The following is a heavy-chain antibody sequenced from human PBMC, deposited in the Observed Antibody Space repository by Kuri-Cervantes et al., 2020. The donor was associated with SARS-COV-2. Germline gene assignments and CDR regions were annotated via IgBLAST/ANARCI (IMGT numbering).Heavy chain of an antibody. CDR1: GFTFDDYA. CDR3: AITMIVVVITTAPLDY. V-gene: IGHV3-9*01. J-gene: IGHJ4*02. D-gene: IGHD3-22*01. Sequence: SLKISCAASGFTFDDYAMHWVRQAPGKGLEWVSGISWNSGSIGYADSVKGRFTISRDNAKNSLYLQMNSLRAEDTAVYYCAITMIVVVITTAPLDYWGQGTLVTVSS. CDR2: ISWNSGSI.